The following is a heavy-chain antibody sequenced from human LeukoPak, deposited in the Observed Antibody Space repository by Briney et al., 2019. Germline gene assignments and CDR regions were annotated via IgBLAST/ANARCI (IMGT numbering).Heavy chain of an antibody. J-gene: IGHJ4*02. D-gene: IGHD1-26*01. CDR1: GFTFSSSA. CDR3: AKTGSSRFDY. V-gene: IGHV3-23*01. CDR2: FSGSGGNT. Sequence: GGSLRLSCAASGFTFSSSAMSWVRQAPGQGLEWVSAFSGSGGNTYYADSVKGRFTISRDNSKNTLYLQMNTLRAEDTAVYYCAKTGSSRFDYWGQGTLVTVSS.